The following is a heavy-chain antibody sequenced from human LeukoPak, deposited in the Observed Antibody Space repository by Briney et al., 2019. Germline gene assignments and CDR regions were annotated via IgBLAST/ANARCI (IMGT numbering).Heavy chain of an antibody. CDR2: IYYSGST. J-gene: IGHJ6*03. D-gene: IGHD3-16*02. V-gene: IGHV4-31*03. CDR1: GDSMSSGGYY. Sequence: SQTLSLTCTVSGDSMSSGGYYWSWIRQHPGKGLEWIGYIYYSGSTYYNPSLKSRVTISVDTSKNQFSLKLSSVTAADTAVYYCAGGSAGYSYMDVWGKGTTVTVSS. CDR3: AGGSAGYSYMDV.